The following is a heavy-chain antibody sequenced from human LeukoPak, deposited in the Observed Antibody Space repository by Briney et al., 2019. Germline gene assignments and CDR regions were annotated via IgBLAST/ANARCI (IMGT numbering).Heavy chain of an antibody. V-gene: IGHV1-69*05. CDR1: GGTFSNYV. CDR3: ARNRDGYNYNWFDP. J-gene: IGHJ5*02. D-gene: IGHD5-24*01. Sequence: SVKVSCKTPGGTFSNYVVTWVGQAPGQGLEWMGRIIPRFGTANYAQKFQDRVTITTDESTSTAYMELSSLRSEDTAVYYCARNRDGYNYNWFDPWGQGTLVTVSS. CDR2: IIPRFGTA.